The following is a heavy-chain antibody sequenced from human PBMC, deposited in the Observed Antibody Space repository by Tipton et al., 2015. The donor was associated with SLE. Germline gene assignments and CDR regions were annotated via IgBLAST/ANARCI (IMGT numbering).Heavy chain of an antibody. Sequence: TLSLTCAVYGGSLSGFYWSWIRQSPGKGLEWIGEINQGGSTDYSPSLKSRVTMSVDTSKNQFSLEVSSVTAADTAVYYCARHGYSNWRFYFYYWAQGTLVTVSS. D-gene: IGHD4-11*01. J-gene: IGHJ4*02. CDR2: INQGGST. V-gene: IGHV4-34*01. CDR1: GGSLSGFY. CDR3: ARHGYSNWRFYFYY.